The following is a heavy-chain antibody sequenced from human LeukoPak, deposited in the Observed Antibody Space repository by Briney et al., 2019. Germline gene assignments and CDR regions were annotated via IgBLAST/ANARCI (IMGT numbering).Heavy chain of an antibody. J-gene: IGHJ3*01. V-gene: IGHV4-59*02. CDR2: IYYSGST. D-gene: IGHD3-10*01. CDR1: GGSVSSYY. CDR3: AKESAGLPRRGILWFGELPPGTFNV. Sequence: SETLSLTCTVSGGSVSSYYWSWIRQPPGKGLEWIGYIYYSGSTNYNPSLKSRVTISRDTSKNQLFLNLTAVTAADSAVYYCAKESAGLPRRGILWFGELPPGTFNVWGQGTRVTVSS.